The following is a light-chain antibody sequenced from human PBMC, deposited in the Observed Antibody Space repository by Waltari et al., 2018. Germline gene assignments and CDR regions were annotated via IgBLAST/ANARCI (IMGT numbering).Light chain of an antibody. Sequence: EIVMTQSPLSLPVTPGEPASISCRSSQTLLHSNGYNSLDWYLQKPGQSPQLLIYLGSNRASGVPDRFSGSGSGTDFTLKISRVEAEDVGVYYCMQALQTPRTFGQGTKLEIK. CDR2: LGS. CDR1: QTLLHSNGYNS. CDR3: MQALQTPRT. J-gene: IGKJ2*02. V-gene: IGKV2-28*01.